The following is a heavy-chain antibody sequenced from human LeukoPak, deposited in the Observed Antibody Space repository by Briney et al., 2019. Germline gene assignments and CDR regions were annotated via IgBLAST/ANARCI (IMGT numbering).Heavy chain of an antibody. CDR2: INHSGST. V-gene: IGHV4-34*01. CDR3: ARENWNGNWFYP. J-gene: IGHJ5*02. D-gene: IGHD1-1*01. Sequence: SETLSLTCAVYGGSFSGYYWSWIRQPPGKGLEWIGEINHSGSTNYNPSLKSRVTISVDTSKNQFSLKLSSVTAADTAVYYCARENWNGNWFYPWGQGTLVTVSS. CDR1: GGSFSGYY.